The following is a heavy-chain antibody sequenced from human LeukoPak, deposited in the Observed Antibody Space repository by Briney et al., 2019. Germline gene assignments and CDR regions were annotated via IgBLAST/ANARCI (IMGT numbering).Heavy chain of an antibody. J-gene: IGHJ3*02. CDR3: AREDYDILTGYSYAFDI. CDR1: GGSFSGYY. V-gene: IGHV4-59*10. CDR2: IYTSGST. Sequence: SETLSLTCAVYGGSFSGYYWSWIRQPPGKGLEWIGRIYTSGSTNYNPSLKSRVTMSVDTSKNQFSLKLSSVTAADTAVYYCAREDYDILTGYSYAFDIWGQGTMVTVSS. D-gene: IGHD3-9*01.